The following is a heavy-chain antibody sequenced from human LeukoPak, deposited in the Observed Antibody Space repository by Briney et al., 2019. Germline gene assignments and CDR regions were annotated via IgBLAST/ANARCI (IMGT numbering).Heavy chain of an antibody. D-gene: IGHD3-22*01. CDR3: ARSSPTRYYDSSGPSDY. CDR1: GYSFTSYW. Sequence: GESLKISCKGSGYSFTSYWIGWVRQMPGKGLEWMGIIYPGDSDTRYSPSFQGQVTISADKSISTAYLQWSSLKASDTAMYYCARSSPTRYYDSSGPSDYWGQGTLVTVSS. V-gene: IGHV5-51*01. J-gene: IGHJ4*02. CDR2: IYPGDSDT.